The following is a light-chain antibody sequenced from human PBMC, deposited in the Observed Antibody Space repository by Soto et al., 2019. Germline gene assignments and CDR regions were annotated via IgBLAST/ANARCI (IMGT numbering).Light chain of an antibody. CDR1: QSVSSY. CDR2: DAS. Sequence: EIVLTQSPATLSLSPGERATLSCRASQSVSSYLAWYQQKPGQAPRLFIYDASNRATGIPARFSGSGSGTDFTLTISSLEPEDFAVYYCQQRSNWPMYTFGQGTKLEIK. J-gene: IGKJ2*01. V-gene: IGKV3-11*01. CDR3: QQRSNWPMYT.